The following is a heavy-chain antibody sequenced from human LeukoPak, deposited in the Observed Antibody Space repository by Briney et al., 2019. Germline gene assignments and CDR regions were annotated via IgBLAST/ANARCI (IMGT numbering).Heavy chain of an antibody. CDR1: GGSFSSYY. CDR3: ARGYCGSASCYGADY. D-gene: IGHD2-2*01. V-gene: IGHV4-59*08. J-gene: IGHJ4*02. Sequence: SETLSLTCIVSGGSFSSYYWNWIPQPPGKGLEWIGYIDYRGNTNYSSSLKSRVTMSEDTSKYQFSLKLSSVTAADTAVYYCARGYCGSASCYGADYWGQGTLVTVSS. CDR2: IDYRGNT.